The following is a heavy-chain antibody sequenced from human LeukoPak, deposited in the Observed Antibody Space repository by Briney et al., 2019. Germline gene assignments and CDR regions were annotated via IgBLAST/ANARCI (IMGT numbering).Heavy chain of an antibody. D-gene: IGHD3-22*01. CDR3: ARDPGHYDSSGYYYVGYFDY. CDR1: GFSFSSYA. J-gene: IGHJ4*02. Sequence: GGSLRLSCAASGFSFSSYAMHWFRQAPGKGLEWMALISYDASIIYYADSVRGRFTISRDNSKDTLYLQMNSLRAEDTAVYYCARDPGHYDSSGYYYVGYFDYWGQGTLVTVSS. CDR2: ISYDASII. V-gene: IGHV3-30*04.